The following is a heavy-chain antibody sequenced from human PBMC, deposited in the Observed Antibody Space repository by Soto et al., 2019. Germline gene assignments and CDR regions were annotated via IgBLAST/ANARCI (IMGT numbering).Heavy chain of an antibody. D-gene: IGHD2-21*02. CDR3: AKDPGNPIGDWTDAFDI. J-gene: IGHJ3*02. CDR2: ISGSGGST. V-gene: IGHV3-23*01. CDR1: GFTFSSYA. Sequence: GGSLRLSCAASGFTFSSYAMSWVRQAPGKGLEWVSAISGSGGSTYYADSVKGRFTISRDNSKNTLYLQMNSLRAEDTAVYYCAKDPGNPIGDWTDAFDIWGQGTMVTVSS.